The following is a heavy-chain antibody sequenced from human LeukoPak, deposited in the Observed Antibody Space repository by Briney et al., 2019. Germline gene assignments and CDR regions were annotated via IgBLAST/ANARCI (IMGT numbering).Heavy chain of an antibody. Sequence: GGSLRHSCVASGFTFSDSGIHWVRQAPGRGLGRVALISYDGSNKYYADSVKGRFTISRDTSKNTLHLQMDSLRVEDTAMYYCARYYGSGSLDYWGQGTLVTVSS. CDR3: ARYYGSGSLDY. D-gene: IGHD3-10*01. V-gene: IGHV3-30*03. CDR1: GFTFSDSG. CDR2: ISYDGSNK. J-gene: IGHJ4*02.